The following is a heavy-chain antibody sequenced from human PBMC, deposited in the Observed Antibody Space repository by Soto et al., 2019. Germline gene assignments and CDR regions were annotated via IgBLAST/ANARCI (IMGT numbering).Heavy chain of an antibody. D-gene: IGHD3-10*01. V-gene: IGHV4-59*08. CDR2: IYYSGIT. CDR1: GGSISSYY. Sequence: TSETLSLTCTVAGGSISSYYWSWIRQPPGKGLEWIGYIYYSGITNYNPSLKSRVTISVDTSKTQFSMKLSSVTAADTAVYSCASVNYGSGSSTWFDPWGQGPLVTVSS. J-gene: IGHJ5*02. CDR3: ASVNYGSGSSTWFDP.